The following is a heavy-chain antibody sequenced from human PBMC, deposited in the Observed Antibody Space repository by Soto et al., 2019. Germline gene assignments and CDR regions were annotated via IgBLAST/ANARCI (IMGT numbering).Heavy chain of an antibody. CDR3: TRGAGAPWVRFDS. CDR2: ISYSAKT. Sequence: PSETLSLTCGVSGYSITSGCYWGWFRQSPGKGLEWIGSISYSAKTFYNPSLASRLSIAVDTSMNQFSLRLTSVTAADTALYYCTRGAGAPWVRFDSWGQGTLVTVSS. J-gene: IGHJ4*02. D-gene: IGHD3-22*01. V-gene: IGHV4-38-2*01. CDR1: GYSITSGCY.